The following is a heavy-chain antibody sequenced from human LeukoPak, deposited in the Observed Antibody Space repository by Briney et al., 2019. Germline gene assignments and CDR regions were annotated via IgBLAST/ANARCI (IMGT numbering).Heavy chain of an antibody. Sequence: PGRSLRLSCAASGFTFSSYAMHWVHQAPGKGLEWVAVISYDGSNKYYADSVKGRFTISRDNSKNTLYLQMNSLRAEDTAVYYCAKDLWYYGSGSYYNTGYYYYGMDVWGKGTTVTVSS. J-gene: IGHJ6*04. CDR3: AKDLWYYGSGSYYNTGYYYYGMDV. CDR1: GFTFSSYA. V-gene: IGHV3-30*04. D-gene: IGHD3-10*01. CDR2: ISYDGSNK.